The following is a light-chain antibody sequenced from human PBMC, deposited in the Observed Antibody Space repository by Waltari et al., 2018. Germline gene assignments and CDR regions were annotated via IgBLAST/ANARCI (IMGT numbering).Light chain of an antibody. CDR1: ELGDKY. J-gene: IGLJ2*01. V-gene: IGLV3-1*01. CDR2: QDG. CDR3: QAWDTSTVV. Sequence: SYELTQPPSVSVSPGQTASITCSGDELGDKYVCWYQQKPGQSPMLVIYQDGERPSGIPERFSGANCGNTATLTISGTQAMDEADYYCQAWDTSTVVFGGGTELTVL.